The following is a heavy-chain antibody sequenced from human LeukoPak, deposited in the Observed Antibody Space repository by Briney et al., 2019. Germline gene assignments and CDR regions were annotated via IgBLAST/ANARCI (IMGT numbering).Heavy chain of an antibody. J-gene: IGHJ4*02. CDR1: GFTFSSYS. V-gene: IGHV3-21*01. CDR2: ISSSSSYI. D-gene: IGHD6-13*01. Sequence: GGSLRLSCAASGFTFSSYSMNWVRPAPGKGLEGVSSISSSSSYIYYADSVKGRFTISRDNAKNSLYLQMNSLRAEDTAVYYCARDLGGSSSWSPYFDYWGQGTLVTVSS. CDR3: ARDLGGSSSWSPYFDY.